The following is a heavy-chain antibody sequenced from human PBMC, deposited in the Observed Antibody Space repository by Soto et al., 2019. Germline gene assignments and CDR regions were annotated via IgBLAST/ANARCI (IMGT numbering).Heavy chain of an antibody. D-gene: IGHD6-13*01. V-gene: IGHV3-23*01. CDR3: AKVGGGYSIPLSNYYFDY. J-gene: IGHJ4*02. CDR2: ISGSGGST. CDR1: GFTFSSYA. Sequence: GGSLRLSCAASGFTFSSYAMSWVRQAPGKGLEWVSAISGSGGSTYYADSVKGRFPISRDNSKNTLYRQMNSLRAEDTAVYYCAKVGGGYSIPLSNYYFDYWGQGTLVTVSS.